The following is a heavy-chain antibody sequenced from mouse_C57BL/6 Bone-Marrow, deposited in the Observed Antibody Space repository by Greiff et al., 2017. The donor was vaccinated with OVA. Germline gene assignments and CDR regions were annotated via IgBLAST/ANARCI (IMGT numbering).Heavy chain of an antibody. V-gene: IGHV6-6*01. CDR1: GFTFSDAW. D-gene: IGHD1-1*01. J-gene: IGHJ2*01. CDR2: IRNKANNHAT. Sequence: EVMLVESGGGLVQPGGSMKLSCAASGFTFSDAWMDWVRQSPEKGLEWVAEIRNKANNHATYYAESVKGRFTISRDDSKSSVYLQMNSLRAEDTGIYYCTRPYYYGSLYYFDYWGQGTTLTVSS. CDR3: TRPYYYGSLYYFDY.